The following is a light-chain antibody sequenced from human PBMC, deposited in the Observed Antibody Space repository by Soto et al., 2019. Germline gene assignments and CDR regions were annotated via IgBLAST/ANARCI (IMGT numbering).Light chain of an antibody. CDR1: ESVSSK. CDR3: QQYNNWPPIT. J-gene: IGKJ5*01. V-gene: IGKV3-15*01. Sequence: EIVMTQSPATLSVSPGERATLSCRASESVSSKLVWYQKKPGQAPRLLIHDASTRATGIPARFSGSGSGTDFTLTISSLQSEDFAVYYCQQYNNWPPITFGQGTRLEI. CDR2: DAS.